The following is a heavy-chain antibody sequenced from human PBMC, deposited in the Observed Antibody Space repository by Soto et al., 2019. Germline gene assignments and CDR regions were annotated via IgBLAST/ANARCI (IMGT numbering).Heavy chain of an antibody. CDR1: GGSISSGGYY. J-gene: IGHJ3*02. Sequence: QVQLQESGPGLVKPSQTLSLTCTVSGGSISSGGYYWSWIRQHPGKGLEWIGYIYYSGSTYYNPSLKSRVTISVDTSKNQFSLKLSSVTAADTAVYYCARARVLLWFGELSTDAFDIWGQGTMVTVSS. V-gene: IGHV4-31*03. CDR3: ARARVLLWFGELSTDAFDI. CDR2: IYYSGST. D-gene: IGHD3-10*01.